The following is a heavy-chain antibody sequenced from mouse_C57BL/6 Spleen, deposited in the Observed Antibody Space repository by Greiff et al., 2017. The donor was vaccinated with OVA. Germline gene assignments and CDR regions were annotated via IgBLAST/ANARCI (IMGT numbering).Heavy chain of an antibody. V-gene: IGHV1-15*01. CDR1: GYTFTDYE. Sequence: QVQLQQSGAELVRPGASVTLSCKASGYTFTDYEMHWVKQTPVHGLEWIGAIDPETGGTAYNQKFKGKAILTADKSSSTAYMELRSLTSEDSAVYYCTQTGTWGDYWGQGTTLTVSS. J-gene: IGHJ2*01. CDR2: IDPETGGT. CDR3: TQTGTWGDY. D-gene: IGHD4-1*01.